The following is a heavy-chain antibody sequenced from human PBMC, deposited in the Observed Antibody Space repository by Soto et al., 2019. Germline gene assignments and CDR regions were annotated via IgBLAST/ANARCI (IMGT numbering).Heavy chain of an antibody. CDR1: GYTFTSYA. D-gene: IGHD4-17*01. V-gene: IGHV1-3*01. Sequence: QVQVVQSGAEVKKPGASVKVSCKASGYTFTSYAMHWVRQAPGQRLEGMGWINPGNGNTKNSQKFQGRVTITRDTFARTSHTELSSLRSEDTAVYYCARGASSVTTFYFDLWGRGTLVTVSS. J-gene: IGHJ2*01. CDR2: INPGNGNT. CDR3: ARGASSVTTFYFDL.